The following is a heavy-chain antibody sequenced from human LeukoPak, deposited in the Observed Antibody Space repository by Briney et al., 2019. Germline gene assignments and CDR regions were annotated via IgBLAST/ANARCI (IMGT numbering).Heavy chain of an antibody. CDR1: GFTFSSYS. CDR2: ISSSSSYI. D-gene: IGHD2-15*01. J-gene: IGHJ4*02. V-gene: IGHV3-21*01. CDR3: ARDSSSGGSCYSCYFDY. Sequence: GGSLRLSCAASGFTFSSYSMNWVRQAPGKGLEWVSSISSSSSYIYYADSVKGRFTISRANAKNSLYLQMNSLRAEDTAVYYCARDSSSGGSCYSCYFDYWGQGTLVTVSS.